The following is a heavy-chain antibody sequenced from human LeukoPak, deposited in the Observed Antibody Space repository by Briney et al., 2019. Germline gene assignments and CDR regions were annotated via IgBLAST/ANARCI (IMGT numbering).Heavy chain of an antibody. J-gene: IGHJ4*02. CDR3: AKDAGRGYYTSDY. V-gene: IGHV3-20*04. CDR2: INRNGGNS. Sequence: GGSLRLSCAASGFTFDDFGVTWVRQVPGKGLEWVSGINRNGGNSAHADFVRGRFTISRDNAKSSLYLQMNSLTPEDTALYYCAKDAGRGYYTSDYWGQGTLVTVSS. D-gene: IGHD2-8*01. CDR1: GFTFDDFG.